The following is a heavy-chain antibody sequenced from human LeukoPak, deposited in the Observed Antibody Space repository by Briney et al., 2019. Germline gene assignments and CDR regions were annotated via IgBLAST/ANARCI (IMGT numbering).Heavy chain of an antibody. V-gene: IGHV3-23*01. CDR3: AKRMDGYNPYCLDY. Sequence: QPGGSLRLSCAASGFTFSDYYMSWIRQAPGKGLEWVSAISGSGGSTYYADSVKGRFTISRDNSKNTLYLQMNSLRAEDTAVYYCAKRMDGYNPYCLDYWGQGTLVTVSS. CDR1: GFTFSDYY. J-gene: IGHJ4*02. D-gene: IGHD5-24*01. CDR2: ISGSGGST.